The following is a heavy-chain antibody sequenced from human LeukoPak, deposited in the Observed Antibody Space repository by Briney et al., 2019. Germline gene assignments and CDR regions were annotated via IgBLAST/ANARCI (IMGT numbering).Heavy chain of an antibody. J-gene: IGHJ6*03. V-gene: IGHV4-39*01. D-gene: IGHD5-18*01. CDR2: IYYSGST. Sequence: SETLSLTCTVSGGSISSSSYYWGWIRQPPGKGLECIGSIYYSGSTYYNPSLKSRVTISVDPSKNQFSLKLSSVTAADTAVYYCARHSGYSYGYAYYYYYMDVWGKGTTVTVSS. CDR3: ARHSGYSYGYAYYYYYMDV. CDR1: GGSISSSSYY.